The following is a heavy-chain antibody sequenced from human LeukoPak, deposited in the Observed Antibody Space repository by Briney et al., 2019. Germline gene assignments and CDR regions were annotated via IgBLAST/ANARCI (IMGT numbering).Heavy chain of an antibody. V-gene: IGHV3-21*01. CDR3: ARDQVGATAFDY. J-gene: IGHJ4*02. Sequence: GGSLRLSCAVSGFTFSNYEMNWVRQAPGKGLAWVSSISSSGSYLFYADSVKGRFTISRDNAKNSLYLQMNSLRAEDTALYYCARDQVGATAFDYWGRGSLVTVSS. D-gene: IGHD1-26*01. CDR1: GFTFSNYE. CDR2: ISSSGSYL.